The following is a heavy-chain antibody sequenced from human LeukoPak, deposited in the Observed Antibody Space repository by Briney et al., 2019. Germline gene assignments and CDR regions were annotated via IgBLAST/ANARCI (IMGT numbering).Heavy chain of an antibody. Sequence: PGGCLRLSCATSGFTVSSNYMSWVRQAPGKGLEWVSVIYSGGSTYYADSVKGRFTISRDTSKNTLYLQMNSLRAEDTAVYYYAGVPYYHDSSGPHLGYYFDYWGQGTLVTVSS. CDR1: GFTVSSNY. CDR2: IYSGGST. D-gene: IGHD3-22*01. J-gene: IGHJ4*02. V-gene: IGHV3-66*02. CDR3: AGVPYYHDSSGPHLGYYFDY.